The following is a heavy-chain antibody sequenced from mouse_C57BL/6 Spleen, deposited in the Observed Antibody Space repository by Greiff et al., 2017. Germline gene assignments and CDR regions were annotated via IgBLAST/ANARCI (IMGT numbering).Heavy chain of an antibody. Sequence: QVQLQQSGPGLVQPSQSLSITCTASGFSLTSYGVHWVRQSPGKGLEWLGVIWSGGSTDYNAAFISSLSISKDNSKSQVYFKMNSLQADDTAIYYCARSDGYYLYAMDYWGQGTSVTVSS. CDR2: IWSGGST. CDR1: GFSLTSYG. J-gene: IGHJ4*01. D-gene: IGHD2-3*01. CDR3: ARSDGYYLYAMDY. V-gene: IGHV2-2*01.